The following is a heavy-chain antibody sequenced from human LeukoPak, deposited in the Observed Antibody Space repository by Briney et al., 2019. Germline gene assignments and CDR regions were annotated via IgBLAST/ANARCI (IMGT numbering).Heavy chain of an antibody. CDR2: VSTNDGNT. CDR1: GYTFTNYH. D-gene: IGHD3-10*02. J-gene: IGHJ4*02. CDR3: TRAPPGMTMLTDY. Sequence: ASVKVSCKASGYTFTNYHIAWVRQAPGQGLEWMGWVSTNDGNTVYAQRLQGRVTMTTDTSTSVAYMELRSLTSDDTAVYYCTRAPPGMTMLTDYWGQGTLVTVSS. V-gene: IGHV1-18*01.